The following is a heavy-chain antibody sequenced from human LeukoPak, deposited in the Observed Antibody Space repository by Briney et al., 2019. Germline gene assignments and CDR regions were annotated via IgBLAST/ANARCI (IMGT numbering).Heavy chain of an antibody. D-gene: IGHD6-13*01. J-gene: IGHJ4*02. Sequence: GGSLRLSCAASGFTFSSYAMSWVRQAPGKGLEWISVISGSGDYTYYADSAKGRFTISRDNPKNTLYMQMNSLRAEDTAVYYCAKEGIAAAGTSYSRFDYWGQGTLVTVSS. CDR3: AKEGIAAAGTSYSRFDY. V-gene: IGHV3-23*01. CDR2: ISGSGDYT. CDR1: GFTFSSYA.